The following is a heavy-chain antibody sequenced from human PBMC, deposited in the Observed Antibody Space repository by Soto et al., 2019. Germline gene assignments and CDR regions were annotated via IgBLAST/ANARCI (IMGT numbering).Heavy chain of an antibody. J-gene: IGHJ6*02. Sequence: QVQLQESGPRLVRPSGALSLTCSVSGASITSGHWWTWVRQSPGRGLGGTGGIRVGGGAYSNPSLKSRVSLSVDKSQNQFSLRLTSVTAADTAIYYCTRSTHAMNGGSHYMALDDDLVTGMDVWGPGTTVTVSS. CDR3: TRSTHAMNGGSHYMALDDDLVTGMDV. CDR2: IRVGGGA. V-gene: IGHV4-4*02. D-gene: IGHD3-16*01. CDR1: GASITSGHW.